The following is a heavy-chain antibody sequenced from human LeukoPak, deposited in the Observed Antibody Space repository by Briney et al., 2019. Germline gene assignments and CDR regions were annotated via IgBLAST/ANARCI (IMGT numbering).Heavy chain of an antibody. V-gene: IGHV3-23*01. CDR3: AKDPPTVMSNAFHI. Sequence: GGSLRLSCAASGFTFSSYGMSWVRQAPGKGLEWVSSISGSGGTTYYADSVKGRFTISRDNSKNTLYLQMNSLRADDTAVYSCAKDPPTVMSNAFHIWGQGTMVTVSS. CDR1: GFTFSSYG. CDR2: ISGSGGTT. J-gene: IGHJ3*02. D-gene: IGHD5-18*01.